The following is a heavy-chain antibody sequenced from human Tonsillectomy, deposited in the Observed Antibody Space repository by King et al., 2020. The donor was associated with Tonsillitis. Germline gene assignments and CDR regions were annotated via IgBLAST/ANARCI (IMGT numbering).Heavy chain of an antibody. CDR2: IYYSWST. CDR1: GGSISSGGHY. CDR3: ARVGTDYPDAFDI. D-gene: IGHD1-1*01. J-gene: IGHJ3*02. V-gene: IGHV4-31*01. Sequence: QLQESGPGLVKPSQTLSLTCTVSGGSISSGGHYWNWIRQHPGKGLAWIGCIYYSWSTYYNPSLKCPVSISVYTSKNQFSLKLSSVTAADTALYYCARVGTDYPDAFDIWGQGTMVTVSS.